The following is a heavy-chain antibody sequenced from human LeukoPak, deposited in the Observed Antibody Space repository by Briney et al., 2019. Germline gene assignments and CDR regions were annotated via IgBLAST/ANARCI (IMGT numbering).Heavy chain of an antibody. J-gene: IGHJ4*02. V-gene: IGHV1-18*01. CDR2: ISAYNSAYNGNT. CDR1: GYTFINYG. D-gene: IGHD3-9*01. Sequence: GASVKVSCKASGYTFINYGITWVRQAPGQGLEWMGWISAYNSAYNGNTHYAQKLQGRVTMTTDTSTNTGYMELRSLRSDDTAVYYCARELYDTLTGYYNGLDYWGQGTLVTVSS. CDR3: ARELYDTLTGYYNGLDY.